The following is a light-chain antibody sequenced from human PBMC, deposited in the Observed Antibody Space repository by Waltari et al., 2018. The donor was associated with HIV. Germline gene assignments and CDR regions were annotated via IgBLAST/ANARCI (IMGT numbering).Light chain of an antibody. CDR2: LGS. Sequence: DIVMTQSPLSLPVTPGEPASISCRSSQSLLHRNGYNYLDWYVQKPGQSPQLLISLGSNRASGVPDRFSGSGSGTDFTLKISRVEAEDVGIYYCMQALQTPRTFGQGTKVEI. CDR3: MQALQTPRT. J-gene: IGKJ1*01. V-gene: IGKV2-28*01. CDR1: QSLLHRNGYNY.